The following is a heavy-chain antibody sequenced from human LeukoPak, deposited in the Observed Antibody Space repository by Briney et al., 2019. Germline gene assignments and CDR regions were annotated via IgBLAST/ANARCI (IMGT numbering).Heavy chain of an antibody. V-gene: IGHV4-59*01. CDR1: GVSITDYY. D-gene: IGHD2-15*01. Sequence: LESLSLTCTVSGVSITDYYWSSIPERPGEGLECIGNISYSGRPNSTPTLKSRVTLSLDTSHNQLSLKLRSVTAADTPVYNCARINCSGDSCKKTPDYCGQGTLPTVHS. CDR2: ISYSGRP. CDR3: ARINCSGDSCKKTPDY. J-gene: IGHJ4*02.